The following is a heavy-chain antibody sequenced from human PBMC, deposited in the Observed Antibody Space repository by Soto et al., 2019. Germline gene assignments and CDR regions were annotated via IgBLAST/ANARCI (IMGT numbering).Heavy chain of an antibody. V-gene: IGHV3-23*01. Sequence: EVQLLESGGGLVQPGGSLRLSCAASGFAFSSYAMSWVRQAPGKGLEWVSSISGSTSGTYYADAVKGRFTISRDNSNNKLNRQMNSLRAEDTAVYSCVKDRGFIDPFDYWCQGALGSDAS. CDR3: VKDRGFIDPFDY. CDR2: ISGSTSGT. D-gene: IGHD3-16*02. J-gene: IGHJ4*02. CDR1: GFAFSSYA.